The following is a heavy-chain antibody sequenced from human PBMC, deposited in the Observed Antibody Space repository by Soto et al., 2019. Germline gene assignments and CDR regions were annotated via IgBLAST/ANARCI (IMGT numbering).Heavy chain of an antibody. CDR1: GYTFTGYY. V-gene: IGHV1-2*04. CDR2: INPNSGGT. Sequence: ASVKVSCKASGYTFTGYYMHWVRQAPGQGLEWMGWINPNSGGTNYAQKFQGWVTMTRDTSISTAYMELSRLRSDDTAVYYCARDRYINLLGYYYYGMDVWGQGTTVTVSS. D-gene: IGHD1-20*01. J-gene: IGHJ6*02. CDR3: ARDRYINLLGYYYYGMDV.